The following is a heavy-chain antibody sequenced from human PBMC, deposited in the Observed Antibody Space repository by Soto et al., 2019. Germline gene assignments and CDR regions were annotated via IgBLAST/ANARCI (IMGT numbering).Heavy chain of an antibody. Sequence: SETLSLTCTVSGGSISSYYWSWIRQPPGKGLEWIGYIYYRGSTNYNPSLKSRVTISVDTSKNQFSLKLSSVTAADTAAYYCAREDYGEDGAFDIWGQGTMVTVSS. CDR2: IYYRGST. CDR1: GGSISSYY. D-gene: IGHD4-17*01. CDR3: AREDYGEDGAFDI. J-gene: IGHJ3*02. V-gene: IGHV4-59*01.